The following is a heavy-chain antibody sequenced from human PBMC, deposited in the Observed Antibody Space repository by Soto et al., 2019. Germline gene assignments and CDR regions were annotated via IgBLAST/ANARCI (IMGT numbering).Heavy chain of an antibody. V-gene: IGHV3-23*01. J-gene: IGHJ6*02. CDR1: GFTFSSYA. CDR3: AKSGFFRMEDYYYYGMDV. CDR2: ISGSGGST. D-gene: IGHD2-15*01. Sequence: GGSLRLSCAASGFTFSSYAMSRVRQAPGKGLEWVSAISGSGGSTYYADSVKGRFTISRDNSKNTLYLQMNSLRAEDTAVYYCAKSGFFRMEDYYYYGMDVWGQGTTVTVSS.